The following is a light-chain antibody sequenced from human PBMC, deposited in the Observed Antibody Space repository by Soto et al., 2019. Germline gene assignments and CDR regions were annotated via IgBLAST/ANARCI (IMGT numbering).Light chain of an antibody. CDR2: DVS. CDR1: SCDVGGYNY. V-gene: IGLV2-14*01. CDR3: SSYTSSSTS. Sequence: QFVLTQPASVAGSPGQSITISCTGTSCDVGGYNYVSWYQQHPGKAPKLMIYDVSNRPSGVSNRFSGSKSGNTASLTISGLQAEDEADYYCSSYTSSSTSFGTGTKVTVL. J-gene: IGLJ1*01.